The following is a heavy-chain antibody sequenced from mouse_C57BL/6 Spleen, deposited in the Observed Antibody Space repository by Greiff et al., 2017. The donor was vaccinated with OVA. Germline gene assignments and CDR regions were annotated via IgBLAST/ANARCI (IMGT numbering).Heavy chain of an antibody. CDR3: AKSDYYGSSCDDY. V-gene: IGHV1-80*01. Sequence: VQLQQSGAELVKPGASVKISCKASGYAFSSYWMNWVKQRPGKGLEWIGQIYPGDGDTNYNGKFKGKATLTADKSSSTAYMQLSSLTSEDSAVYFCAKSDYYGSSCDDYWGQGTTLTVSS. D-gene: IGHD1-1*01. CDR2: IYPGDGDT. CDR1: GYAFSSYW. J-gene: IGHJ2*01.